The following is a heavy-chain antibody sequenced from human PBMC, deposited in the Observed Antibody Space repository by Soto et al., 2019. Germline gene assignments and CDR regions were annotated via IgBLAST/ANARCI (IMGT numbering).Heavy chain of an antibody. Sequence: SETLSLTCAVYGGSFSGYYWSWIRQPPGKGLEWIGEINHSGSTDYNPSLKSRVTISVDTSKNQFSLKLSSVTAADTAVYYCARHRSYYYGSGSYYFDYWGQGTLVTVSS. CDR1: GGSFSGYY. CDR3: ARHRSYYYGSGSYYFDY. V-gene: IGHV4-34*01. CDR2: INHSGST. J-gene: IGHJ4*02. D-gene: IGHD3-10*01.